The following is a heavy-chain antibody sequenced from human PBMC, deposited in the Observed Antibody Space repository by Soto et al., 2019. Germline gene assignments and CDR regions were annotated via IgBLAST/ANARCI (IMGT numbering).Heavy chain of an antibody. J-gene: IGHJ6*02. CDR3: ARAGTAMVYYYYGMDV. CDR1: GFTFSSYW. D-gene: IGHD5-18*01. Sequence: PGGSLRLSCAASGFTFSSYWMHWVRQAPGKGLVWVSRINSDGSSTSYADSVKGRFTISRDNAKNTLYLQMNSLRAEDTAVYYCARAGTAMVYYYYGMDVWGQGTTVTVSS. V-gene: IGHV3-74*01. CDR2: INSDGSST.